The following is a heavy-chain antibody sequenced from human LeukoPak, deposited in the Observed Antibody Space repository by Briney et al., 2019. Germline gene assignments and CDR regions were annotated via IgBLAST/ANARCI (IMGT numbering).Heavy chain of an antibody. CDR2: IYTSGST. Sequence: PSETLSLTCTVSGGSISSGSYYWSWIRQPAGKGLEWIGRIYTSGSTNYNPSLKSRVTISVDKSKNQFSLKLSSVTATDTAVYYCGRNGAYNLDYWGQGTLVTVSS. D-gene: IGHD1-14*01. CDR3: GRNGAYNLDY. V-gene: IGHV4-61*02. CDR1: GGSISSGSYY. J-gene: IGHJ4*02.